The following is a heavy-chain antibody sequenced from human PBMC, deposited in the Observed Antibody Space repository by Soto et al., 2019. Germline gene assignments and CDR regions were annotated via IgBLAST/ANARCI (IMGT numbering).Heavy chain of an antibody. J-gene: IGHJ4*02. Sequence: SETLSLTCTVSGGSVSSGGDYWSWIRQPPGKGLEWIGYLYYSGSTNYNPSLKSRVTISVDTSKNQFSLKLSSVTAADTAVYYCARTRRGGSSYGYFDYWGQGTLVTVSS. D-gene: IGHD5-18*01. V-gene: IGHV4-61*08. CDR2: LYYSGST. CDR1: GGSVSSGGDY. CDR3: ARTRRGGSSYGYFDY.